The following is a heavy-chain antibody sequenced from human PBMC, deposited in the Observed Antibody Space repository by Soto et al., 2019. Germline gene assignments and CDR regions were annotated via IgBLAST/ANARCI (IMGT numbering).Heavy chain of an antibody. CDR3: ARVRPYYDSSSDGAFDI. J-gene: IGHJ3*02. V-gene: IGHV4-59*01. CDR1: GGSISSYY. D-gene: IGHD3-22*01. CDR2: IYYRGST. Sequence: PSETLSLTCTVSGGSISSYYWSWIRQPPGKGLEWIGYIYYRGSTNYNPSLKSRVTISVDTSKNQFSLKLSSVTAADTAVYYCARVRPYYDSSSDGAFDIWGQGTMVTVSS.